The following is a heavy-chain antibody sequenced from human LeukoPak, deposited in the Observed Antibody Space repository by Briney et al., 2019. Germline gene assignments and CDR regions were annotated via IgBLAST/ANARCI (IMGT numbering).Heavy chain of an antibody. J-gene: IGHJ4*02. CDR3: ARAVAGTSIHFDY. CDR2: IYYSGST. D-gene: IGHD6-19*01. Sequence: PSETLSLTCVVSGGSISSYYWSWIRQPPGKGLEWIGYIYYSGSTNYNPSLKSRVTISVDTSKNQFSLKLSSVTAADTAVYYCARAVAGTSIHFDYWGQGTLVTVSS. V-gene: IGHV4-59*08. CDR1: GGSISSYY.